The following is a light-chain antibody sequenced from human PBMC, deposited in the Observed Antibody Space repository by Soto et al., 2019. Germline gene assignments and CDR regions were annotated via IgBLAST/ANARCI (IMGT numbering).Light chain of an antibody. Sequence: EIVLTQSPGTLSLSPGERASLSCRASQSVSSSYLAWYQQKPGQAPRLRISGASSRATGIPDRFSGSGSGTDFPLTISRLEPEDFAVYYCQQYGSSSFPVGPGPKVDIK. CDR1: QSVSSSY. CDR3: QQYGSSSFP. V-gene: IGKV3-20*01. J-gene: IGKJ3*01. CDR2: GAS.